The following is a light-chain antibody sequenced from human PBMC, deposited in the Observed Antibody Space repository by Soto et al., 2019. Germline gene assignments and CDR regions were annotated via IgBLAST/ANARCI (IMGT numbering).Light chain of an antibody. CDR1: SSDVGGYNY. V-gene: IGLV2-14*01. J-gene: IGLJ1*01. CDR3: SSYTSSSTYV. CDR2: DVS. Sequence: QSVLTQPASVSGSPGQSITISCTGTSSDVGGYNYVSWYQQHPGKAPKLKIYDVSNRPSGVSNRFSGSKSGNTASLTISGLQAEDEADYYCSSYTSSSTYVFGPGTQLTVL.